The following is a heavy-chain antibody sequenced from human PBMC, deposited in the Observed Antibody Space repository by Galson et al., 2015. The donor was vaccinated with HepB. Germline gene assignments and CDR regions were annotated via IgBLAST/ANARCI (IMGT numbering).Heavy chain of an antibody. CDR3: ARDLMTTDDYYGMDV. Sequence: LSLTCTVSGGSISSYYWSWIRQPPGKGLEWIGYIYYSGSTNYNPSLKSRVTISVDTSKSQFFLKLSSVTAADTAVYYCARDLMTTDDYYGMDVWGQGTTVTVSS. J-gene: IGHJ6*02. D-gene: IGHD4-17*01. CDR2: IYYSGST. V-gene: IGHV4-59*01. CDR1: GGSISSYY.